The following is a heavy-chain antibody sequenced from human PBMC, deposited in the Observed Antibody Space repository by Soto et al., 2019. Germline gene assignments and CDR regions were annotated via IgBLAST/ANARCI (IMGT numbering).Heavy chain of an antibody. CDR3: AREREQWLVGAFDY. D-gene: IGHD6-19*01. CDR2: ISYDGSDK. V-gene: IGHV3-30*04. J-gene: IGHJ4*02. CDR1: GFTFSTYA. Sequence: QVQLVESGGGVVQPGRSLRLSCAASGFTFSTYAMHWVRQAPGEGLEWVALISYDGSDKHYADSVKGRYTISRDNSKNTLYLQMNSLRAEDTAVYYCAREREQWLVGAFDYWGQGTQVTVSS.